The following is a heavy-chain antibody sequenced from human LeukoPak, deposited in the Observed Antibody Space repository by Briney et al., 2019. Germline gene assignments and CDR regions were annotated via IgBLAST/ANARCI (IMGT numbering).Heavy chain of an antibody. D-gene: IGHD1-20*01. CDR3: STLTSRGLSDS. J-gene: IGHJ4*02. CDR1: GFTFTNAW. Sequence: GGSLRLSCAASGFTFTNAWMNWVRQAPGKGPEWVGRIKSKADGETIDYAAPVKGRFTFSRDDSKNMLYLQMNSLKSEDTAVYYCSTLTSRGLSDSWGQGTLVTVSS. V-gene: IGHV3-15*07. CDR2: IKSKADGETI.